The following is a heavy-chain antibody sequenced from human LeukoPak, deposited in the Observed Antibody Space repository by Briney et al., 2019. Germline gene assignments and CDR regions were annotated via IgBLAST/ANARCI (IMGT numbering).Heavy chain of an antibody. CDR1: GYSISSGYY. V-gene: IGHV4-38-2*02. D-gene: IGHD2-2*01. CDR3: ARGVVVPAAIPHFDY. J-gene: IGHJ4*02. CDR2: IYHSGST. Sequence: PSETLSLTCTVSGYSISSGYYWGWIRQPPGKGLEWIGSIYHSGSTYYNPSLKSRVTISVDTSKNQFSLKLSSVTAADTAVYYCARGVVVPAAIPHFDYWGQGTLVTVSS.